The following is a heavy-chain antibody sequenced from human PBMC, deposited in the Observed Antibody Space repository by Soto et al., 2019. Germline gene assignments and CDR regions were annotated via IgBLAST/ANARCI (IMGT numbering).Heavy chain of an antibody. CDR2: IGASMDS. CDR3: ERAYTGRLPRRADYYYALDV. J-gene: IGHJ6*02. D-gene: IGHD2-15*01. Sequence: GGSLRLSSPASGFNFSDYHMPWFRQAAGQGLDWVSTIGASMDSYLTGTVTSRFTSSRENARKSIVLQTNSVTVGDTAVYYCERAYTGRLPRRADYYYALDVWGQGTKVTVSS. CDR1: GFNFSDYH. V-gene: IGHV3-13*01.